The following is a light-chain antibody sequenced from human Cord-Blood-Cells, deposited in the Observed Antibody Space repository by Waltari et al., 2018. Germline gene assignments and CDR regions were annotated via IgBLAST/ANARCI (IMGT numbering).Light chain of an antibody. Sequence: EIVLTQSPATLSLSPGERATLSCRASQSVSSYLAWYQQKPGQAPRLLIYDASNRATCIPARFSGSGSGTDFTLTISSLEPEDFAVYYCQQRSNLPPLTFGGGTKVEIK. V-gene: IGKV3-11*01. CDR2: DAS. CDR1: QSVSSY. J-gene: IGKJ4*01. CDR3: QQRSNLPPLT.